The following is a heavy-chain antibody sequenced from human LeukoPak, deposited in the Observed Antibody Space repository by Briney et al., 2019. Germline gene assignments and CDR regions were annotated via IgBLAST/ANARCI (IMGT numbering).Heavy chain of an antibody. Sequence: PGGSLRLSCVGSGFTFSNYWMNWVRQAPGKGLEWVSYISSSGSTIYYADSVKGRFTISRDNAKNSLYLQMNSLRAEDTAVYYCASLGELGVYWGQGTLVTVSS. CDR2: ISSSGSTI. J-gene: IGHJ4*02. V-gene: IGHV3-48*04. CDR3: ASLGELGVY. CDR1: GFTFSNYW. D-gene: IGHD1-26*01.